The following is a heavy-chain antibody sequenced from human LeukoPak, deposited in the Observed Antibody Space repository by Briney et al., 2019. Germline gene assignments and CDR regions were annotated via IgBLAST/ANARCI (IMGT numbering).Heavy chain of an antibody. CDR1: GGTFSSYA. V-gene: IGHV1-69*05. D-gene: IGHD4-23*01. J-gene: IGHJ4*02. CDR3: ARDGLTVVTVGLDY. CDR2: IIPIFGTA. Sequence: SVKVSCKASGGTFSSYAISWVRQAPGQGLEWMGGIIPIFGTANYAQKLQGRVTMTTDTSTSTAYMELRSLRSDDTAVYYCARDGLTVVTVGLDYWGQGTLVTVSS.